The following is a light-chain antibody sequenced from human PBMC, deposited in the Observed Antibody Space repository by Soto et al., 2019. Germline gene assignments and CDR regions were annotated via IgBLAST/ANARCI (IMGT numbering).Light chain of an antibody. V-gene: IGKV1-5*03. CDR3: QQYNSYPT. Sequence: DIQMTQSPSTLSASVGDRVTITCRASQSISSWLAWYQQKPGKAPKLLIYKASSLESGVPSRFSGSGSGTESTLTLSSLQPDDFATYYCQQYNSYPTFGQGNKVEIK. CDR1: QSISSW. J-gene: IGKJ1*01. CDR2: KAS.